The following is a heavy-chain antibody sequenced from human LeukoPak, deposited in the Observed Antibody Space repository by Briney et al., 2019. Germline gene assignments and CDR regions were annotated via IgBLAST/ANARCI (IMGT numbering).Heavy chain of an antibody. CDR1: GFTFSSYA. Sequence: GGSLRLSCAASGFTFSSYAMSWVRQAPGKGLEWVSAISGSGGSRYYAESVKGRFTISRDNSKNTLYLQMNSLRTEDTAVYYCAKGDAWVRGATDFDYWGQGTLVTVSS. D-gene: IGHD3-10*01. CDR3: AKGDAWVRGATDFDY. J-gene: IGHJ4*02. V-gene: IGHV3-23*01. CDR2: ISGSGGSR.